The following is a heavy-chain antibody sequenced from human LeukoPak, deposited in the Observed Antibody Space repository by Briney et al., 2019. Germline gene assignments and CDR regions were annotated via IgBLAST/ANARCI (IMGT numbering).Heavy chain of an antibody. Sequence: GGSLRLSCAASGFTFSNSEMTWVRQAPGRGLEWVSYISSSGRTTFYADSVKGRFTVSRDNAKNSLYLQMNSLRAEDTAVYHCARANKLERRYYFDYWGRGTLVTVSS. CDR3: ARANKLERRYYFDY. CDR2: ISSSGRTT. D-gene: IGHD1-1*01. J-gene: IGHJ4*02. V-gene: IGHV3-48*03. CDR1: GFTFSNSE.